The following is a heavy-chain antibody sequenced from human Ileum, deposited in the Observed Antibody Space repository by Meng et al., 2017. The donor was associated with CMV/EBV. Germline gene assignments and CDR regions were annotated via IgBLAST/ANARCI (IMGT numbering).Heavy chain of an antibody. V-gene: IGHV3-7*01. J-gene: IGHJ4*02. CDR2: IKQDGSEK. CDR3: ARDLALDGYNHYSGSYYSD. D-gene: IGHD1-26*01. CDR1: FSSYW. Sequence: FSSYWMSWVRQAPGKGLEWVANIKQDGSEKYYVDSVKGRFTISRDNAKNSLYLQMNSLRAEDTAVYYCARDLALDGYNHYSGSYYSDWGQGTLVTVSS.